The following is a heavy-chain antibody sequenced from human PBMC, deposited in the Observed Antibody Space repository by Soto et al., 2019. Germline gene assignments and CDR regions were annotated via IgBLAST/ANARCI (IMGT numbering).Heavy chain of an antibody. Sequence: SETLSLTCTVSGYSISSGYYWGWIRQPPGKGLEWIGSIYHSGSTYYNPSLKSRVTISVDTSKNQFSLKLSSVTAADTAVYYCARDRLRVDGSGSYFAFDIWGQGTMVTVSS. CDR1: GYSISSGYY. V-gene: IGHV4-38-2*02. CDR2: IYHSGST. D-gene: IGHD3-10*01. J-gene: IGHJ3*02. CDR3: ARDRLRVDGSGSYFAFDI.